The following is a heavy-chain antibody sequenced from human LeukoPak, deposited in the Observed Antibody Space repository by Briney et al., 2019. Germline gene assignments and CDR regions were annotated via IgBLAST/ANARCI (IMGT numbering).Heavy chain of an antibody. CDR3: AREGGCSGGSCSAFDY. D-gene: IGHD2-15*01. CDR1: GGSISSGNW. V-gene: IGHV4-4*02. CDR2: IYQSGST. Sequence: PSGTLSLTCGVSGGSISSGNWWNWVRQSPGKGLEWIGEIYQSGSTKYNPSLKSRVTMSMDKSKNEFSLRLTSVTAADTAVYFCAREGGCSGGSCSAFDYWGQGTLVTVSS. J-gene: IGHJ4*02.